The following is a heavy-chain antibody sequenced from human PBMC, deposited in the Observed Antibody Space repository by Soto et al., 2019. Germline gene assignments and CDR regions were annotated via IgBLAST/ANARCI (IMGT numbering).Heavy chain of an antibody. J-gene: IGHJ5*02. CDR2: IIPIFGTA. V-gene: IGHV1-69*01. D-gene: IGHD6-13*01. Sequence: VKVSCKASGGTFSSYAISWVRQAPGQGLEWMGGIIPIFGTANYAQKFQGRVTITADESTSTAYMELSSLRSEDTAVYYCASIAAVFGAFDPWGQGTLVTVSS. CDR3: ASIAAVFGAFDP. CDR1: GGTFSSYA.